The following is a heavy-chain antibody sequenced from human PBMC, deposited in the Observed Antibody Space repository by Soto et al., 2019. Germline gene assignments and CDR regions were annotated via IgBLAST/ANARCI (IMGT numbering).Heavy chain of an antibody. CDR1: GYTFTSYY. CDR2: INPSGGST. Sequence: ASVKVSCKASGYTFTSYYMHWVRQAPGQGFEWMGIINPSGGSTSYAQKFQGRVTMTRDTSTSTVYMELSSLRSEDTAVYYCARESDSDIVVVVAARNDAFDIWGQGTMVTVSS. CDR3: ARESDSDIVVVVAARNDAFDI. D-gene: IGHD2-15*01. V-gene: IGHV1-46*03. J-gene: IGHJ3*02.